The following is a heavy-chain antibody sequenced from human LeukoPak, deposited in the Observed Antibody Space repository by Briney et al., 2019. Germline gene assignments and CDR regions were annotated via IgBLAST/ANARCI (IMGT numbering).Heavy chain of an antibody. D-gene: IGHD2-2*01. CDR2: IYYSGST. CDR3: ARLSYCSSTSCYGVIDY. Sequence: PSETLSLTCTISGGSISSSSYYWGWIRHPPGKGLEWIGSIYYSGSTYYNPSLKSRVTISVDTSKNQFSLKLSSVTAADTAVYYCARLSYCSSTSCYGVIDYWGQGTLVTVSS. CDR1: GGSISSSSYY. V-gene: IGHV4-39*01. J-gene: IGHJ4*02.